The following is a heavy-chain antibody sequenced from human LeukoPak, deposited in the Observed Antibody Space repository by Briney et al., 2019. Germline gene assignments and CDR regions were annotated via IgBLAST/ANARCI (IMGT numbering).Heavy chain of an antibody. CDR1: GSTFSSYA. V-gene: IGHV3-30-3*01. Sequence: PGGSLRFSCAASGSTFSSYAMHWVRQAPGKGLEWVAVISYDGSNKYYADSVKGRFTISRDNSKNTLYLQMNSLRAEDTAIYYCAKARGIYDNTGPDYWGQGTLVTVSS. D-gene: IGHD3-10*01. J-gene: IGHJ4*02. CDR2: ISYDGSNK. CDR3: AKARGIYDNTGPDY.